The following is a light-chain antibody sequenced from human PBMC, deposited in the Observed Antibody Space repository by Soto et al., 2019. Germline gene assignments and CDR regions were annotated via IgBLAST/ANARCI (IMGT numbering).Light chain of an antibody. V-gene: IGKV1-27*01. CDR1: QGISNY. Sequence: DIQMTQSPSSVSSSVGDRVTITCRASQGISNYLAWYQQKPGKVPKLLIYAACILQSGVPSRFSGSGSGTDFTLTISRLQPEDVATYCRQSYSSAPRTFGQGTRLEIK. CDR3: QSYSSAPRT. CDR2: AAC. J-gene: IGKJ5*01.